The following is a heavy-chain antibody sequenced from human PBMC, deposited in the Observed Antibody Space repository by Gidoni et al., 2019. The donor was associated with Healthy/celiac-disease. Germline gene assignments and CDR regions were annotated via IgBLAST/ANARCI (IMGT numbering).Heavy chain of an antibody. CDR3: ARDLRYGDYVCDY. Sequence: EVQLVESGGGLVKPWGSLRLSCAASGFTFSSYSINWVRQAPGNGLEWVSYISSSSSYIYYADSVKGRFTISRDNAKNSLYLQMNSLRAEDTAVYYCARDLRYGDYVCDYWGQGTLVTVSS. J-gene: IGHJ4*02. CDR2: ISSSSSYI. D-gene: IGHD4-17*01. CDR1: GFTFSSYS. V-gene: IGHV3-21*01.